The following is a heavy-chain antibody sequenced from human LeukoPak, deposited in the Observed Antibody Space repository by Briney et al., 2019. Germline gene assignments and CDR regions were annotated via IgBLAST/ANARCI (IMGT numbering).Heavy chain of an antibody. CDR2: IHQDGSEK. J-gene: IGHJ4*02. D-gene: IGHD5-24*01. CDR3: ARGRRWLQPLDY. Sequence: GGSLRLSCAASGFTFTTYWMTWVRQGPGKGLEWLANIHQDGSEKNYVDSVKGRFTISRDNAKNSLYLQMDSLRAEDTAVYYCARGRRWLQPLDYWGQRTLVTVSS. V-gene: IGHV3-7*01. CDR1: GFTFTTYW.